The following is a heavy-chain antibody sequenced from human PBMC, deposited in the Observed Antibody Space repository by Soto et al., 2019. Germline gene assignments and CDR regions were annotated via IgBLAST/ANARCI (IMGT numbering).Heavy chain of an antibody. CDR3: AKGLGGGWIPDYFDH. Sequence: QVQLVESGGGVVQPGRSLRLSCAASGFTFSSYGMHWVRQAPGKGLEWVAVISYDGTSTDFADSVKGRFAISRDNSKNVLFVEMNRLRPEDTAVYYCAKGLGGGWIPDYFDHWGQGTLVTVSS. V-gene: IGHV3-30*18. CDR1: GFTFSSYG. J-gene: IGHJ4*02. CDR2: ISYDGTST. D-gene: IGHD3-16*01.